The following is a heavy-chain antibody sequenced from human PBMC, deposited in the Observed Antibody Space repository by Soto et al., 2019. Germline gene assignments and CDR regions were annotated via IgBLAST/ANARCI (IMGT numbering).Heavy chain of an antibody. CDR3: SNTDYGDYSGDY. CDR2: ISYDGNHK. D-gene: IGHD4-17*01. V-gene: IGHV3-30*18. CDR1: GFRFSDSG. Sequence: QVQLVESGGGVVQPGRSLRLSCAASGFRFSDSGMHWIRQAPGKGLEWAAFISYDGNHKFYAESVKGRFTISRDNFKNTVYLQMNSLRSEDTALYYCSNTDYGDYSGDYWGQGTLVTVSS. J-gene: IGHJ4*02.